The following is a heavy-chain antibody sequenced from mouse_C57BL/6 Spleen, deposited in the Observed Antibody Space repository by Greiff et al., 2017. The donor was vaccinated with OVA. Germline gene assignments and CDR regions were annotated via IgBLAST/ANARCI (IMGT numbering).Heavy chain of an antibody. V-gene: IGHV1-82*01. CDR1: GYAFSSSW. Sequence: VQLKESGPELVKPGASVKISCKASGYAFSSSWMNWVKQRPGKGLEWIGRIYPGDGDTNYNGKFKGKATLTADKSSSTAYMQLSSLTSEDSAVYFCARRGNYGSSYWYFDVWGTGTTVTVSS. CDR2: IYPGDGDT. J-gene: IGHJ1*03. CDR3: ARRGNYGSSYWYFDV. D-gene: IGHD1-1*01.